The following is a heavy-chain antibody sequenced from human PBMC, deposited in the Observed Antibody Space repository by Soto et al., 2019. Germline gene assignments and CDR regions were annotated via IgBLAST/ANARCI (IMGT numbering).Heavy chain of an antibody. CDR1: GFTILSYG. CDR2: ISSRGGGGST. J-gene: IGHJ4*02. D-gene: IGHD3-10*02. CDR3: SNGDMFLDY. Sequence: EVQLLESGGGLLQPGGSLRLSCADSGFTILSYGMRWVRHSPGKGLDWVSAISSRGGGGSTYYADSVKGRFTMSRDNSKNALYMQMNSRRAEDTAVYYWSNGDMFLDYWGQGTLVTFSS. V-gene: IGHV3-23*01.